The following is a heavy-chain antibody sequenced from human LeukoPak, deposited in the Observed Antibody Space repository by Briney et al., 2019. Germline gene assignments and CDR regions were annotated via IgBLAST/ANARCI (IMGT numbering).Heavy chain of an antibody. Sequence: GESLKISCKGSGYSFTNYWIGWVRQMPGKGLEWMGIIYPGDSDTRYSPSFQGQVTISADKSISTAYLQWSSLKASDTAMYYCARAPGYCSSTSCYTFPNYYYGMDVWGQGTTVTVSS. CDR1: GYSFTNYW. D-gene: IGHD2-2*02. V-gene: IGHV5-51*01. J-gene: IGHJ6*02. CDR2: IYPGDSDT. CDR3: ARAPGYCSSTSCYTFPNYYYGMDV.